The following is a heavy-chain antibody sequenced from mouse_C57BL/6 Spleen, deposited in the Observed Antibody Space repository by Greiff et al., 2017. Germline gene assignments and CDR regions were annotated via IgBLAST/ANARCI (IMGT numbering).Heavy chain of an antibody. J-gene: IGHJ2*01. CDR3: ARLTGTEYYFDY. CDR1: GYTFTDYY. CDR2: INPYNGGT. D-gene: IGHD4-1*01. Sequence: VQLKESGPVLVKPGASVKMSCKASGYTFTDYYMNWVKQSHGKSLEWIGVINPYNGGTSYNQKFKGKATLTVDKSSSTAYMELNSLTSEDSAVYYCARLTGTEYYFDYWGQGTTLTVSS. V-gene: IGHV1-19*01.